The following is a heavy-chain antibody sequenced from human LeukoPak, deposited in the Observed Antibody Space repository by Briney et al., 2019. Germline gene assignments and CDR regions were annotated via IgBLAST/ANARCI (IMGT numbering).Heavy chain of an antibody. CDR2: IYYSGST. J-gene: IGHJ4*02. V-gene: IGHV4-59*12. D-gene: IGHD3-10*01. Sequence: SETLSLTCTVSGGSISSYYWTWIRQPPGKRLEWTGYIYYSGSTNYNPSLKSRVTISLDTSKNQFSLKLSSVTAADTAVYYCARSAITMVRGVIISYFDYWGQGTLVTVSS. CDR3: ARSAITMVRGVIISYFDY. CDR1: GGSISSYY.